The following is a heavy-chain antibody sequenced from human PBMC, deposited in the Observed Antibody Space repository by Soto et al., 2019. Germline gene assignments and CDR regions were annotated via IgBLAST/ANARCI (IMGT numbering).Heavy chain of an antibody. Sequence: EVQLVESGGGLIQPGGSLRLSCAASGFTVNNNYMGWVRQAPGKGLEWVSVIYSGGSTYYAESVKGRFSISRDNSKNTLYLQMNSLRAEDTAVFYCARAPSGNYYFDSWGQGTLVTVSS. CDR1: GFTVNNNY. CDR2: IYSGGST. V-gene: IGHV3-53*01. CDR3: ARAPSGNYYFDS. J-gene: IGHJ4*02. D-gene: IGHD1-26*01.